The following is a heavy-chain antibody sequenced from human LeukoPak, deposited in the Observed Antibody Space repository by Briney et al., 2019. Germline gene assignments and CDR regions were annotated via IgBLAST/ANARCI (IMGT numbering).Heavy chain of an antibody. CDR1: GDTFTGYY. V-gene: IGHV1-2*02. D-gene: IGHD1-1*01. Sequence: ASVKVSCKASGDTFTGYYMRWVRQAPGQGLEWMGWINPNSGGTNYAQKFQGRVTMTGDTSISTAYMELSRLRSDDTAVYYCARGGSVHPGTPLDYWGQGTLVTVSS. CDR3: ARGGSVHPGTPLDY. J-gene: IGHJ4*02. CDR2: INPNSGGT.